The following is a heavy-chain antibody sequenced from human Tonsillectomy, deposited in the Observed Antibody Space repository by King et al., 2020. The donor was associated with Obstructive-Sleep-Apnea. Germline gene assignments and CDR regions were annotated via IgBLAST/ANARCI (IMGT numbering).Heavy chain of an antibody. CDR1: GFTFSSYP. D-gene: IGHD3-10*01. Sequence: VQLVESGGGVVQPGRSLRLSCAASGFTFSSYPMHWVRQAPGKGLEWVAVISYDGSNKYYADSVKGRFTISRDNSKNTLYLQMNSLRAEDTAVFYCARAPFRSLLLWFGECPEDWDQGTLVTVSS. J-gene: IGHJ4*02. CDR3: ARAPFRSLLLWFGECPED. CDR2: ISYDGSNK. V-gene: IGHV3-30*04.